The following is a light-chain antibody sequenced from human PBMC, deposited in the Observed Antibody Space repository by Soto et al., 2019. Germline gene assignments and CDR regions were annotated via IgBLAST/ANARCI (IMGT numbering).Light chain of an antibody. J-gene: IGLJ2*01. CDR3: SSYTSSSTLV. Sequence: QSALTQPASVSGSXXXSXTXSCTGTSSDVGGYNYVSWYQQHPGKAPKLMIYDVSNRPSGVSNRFSGSKSGNTASLTISGLQAEDEADYYCSSYTSSSTLVFGGGTKLTVL. V-gene: IGLV2-14*01. CDR1: SSDVGGYNY. CDR2: DVS.